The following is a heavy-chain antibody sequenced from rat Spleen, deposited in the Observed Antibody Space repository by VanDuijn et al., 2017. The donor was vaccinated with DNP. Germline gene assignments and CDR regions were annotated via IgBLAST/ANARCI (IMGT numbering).Heavy chain of an antibody. D-gene: IGHD4-1*01. CDR1: GFSFRNYY. Sequence: EVELVESGGGLVQPGRSLQLSCAASGFSFRNYYMAWVRQAPKKGLVWVAIISYSGGSSYYRDSVKGGFTISRDNAKSTLYLQRDSLRSEDTATYYCARHGGRDAMDAWGQGTSVTVSS. J-gene: IGHJ4*01. V-gene: IGHV5-7*01. CDR2: ISYSGGSS. CDR3: ARHGGRDAMDA.